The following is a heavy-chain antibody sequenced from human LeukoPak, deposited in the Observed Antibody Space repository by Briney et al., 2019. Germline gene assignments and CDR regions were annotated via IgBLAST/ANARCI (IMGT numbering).Heavy chain of an antibody. V-gene: IGHV1-2*02. CDR2: VNPTSGGT. D-gene: IGHD2-15*01. Sequence: GASVKVSCKTSGYTFTSYYMHWVRQAPGQGLEWMGWVNPTSGGTNYAQKFQGRVTMTRDTSISTAYMELSRLRSDDTAVYYCASSNLGYCSGGSCPQIDYWGQGTLVTVSS. CDR3: ASSNLGYCSGGSCPQIDY. J-gene: IGHJ4*02. CDR1: GYTFTSYY.